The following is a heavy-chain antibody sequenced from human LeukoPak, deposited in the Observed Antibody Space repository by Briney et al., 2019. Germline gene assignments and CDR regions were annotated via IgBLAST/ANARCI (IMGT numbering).Heavy chain of an antibody. CDR1: GYTFTSYA. CDR3: ARAPSPIVATALFDY. J-gene: IGHJ4*02. D-gene: IGHD5-12*01. V-gene: IGHV1-3*01. CDR2: INAGNGNT. Sequence: ASVKVSCKASGYTFTSYAMHWVRQAPGQRLEWMGWINAGNGNTKYSQKFQGRVTITRDTSASTAYMELSSLRSEDTAVYYCARAPSPIVATALFDYWGQGTLVTVSS.